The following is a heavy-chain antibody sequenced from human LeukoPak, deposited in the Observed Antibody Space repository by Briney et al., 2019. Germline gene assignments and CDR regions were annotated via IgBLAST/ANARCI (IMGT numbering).Heavy chain of an antibody. J-gene: IGHJ4*02. CDR2: IKQDGSER. Sequence: GGSLRLSCAASGFTFSSYAMSWVRQAPGKGLEWVANIKQDGSERYYVDSVKGRFTISRDNAKNSLYLQMSSLRAEDTALYYCARGSSSGWYYYFDCWGQGTLVTVSS. V-gene: IGHV3-7*01. CDR3: ARGSSSGWYYYFDC. D-gene: IGHD6-19*01. CDR1: GFTFSSYA.